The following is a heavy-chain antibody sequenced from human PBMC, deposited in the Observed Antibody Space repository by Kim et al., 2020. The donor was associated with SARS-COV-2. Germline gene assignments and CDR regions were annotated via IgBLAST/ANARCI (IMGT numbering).Heavy chain of an antibody. Sequence: GGSLRLSCAASGFTFSSYGMHWVRQAPGKGLEWVAVISYDGSNKYYADSVKGRFTISRDNSKNTLYLQMNSLRAEDTAVYYCARDRVPYYDILTGYYGAYYYYGMDVWGQGTTVTVSS. CDR3: ARDRVPYYDILTGYYGAYYYYGMDV. CDR2: ISYDGSNK. D-gene: IGHD3-9*01. J-gene: IGHJ6*02. CDR1: GFTFSSYG. V-gene: IGHV3-33*05.